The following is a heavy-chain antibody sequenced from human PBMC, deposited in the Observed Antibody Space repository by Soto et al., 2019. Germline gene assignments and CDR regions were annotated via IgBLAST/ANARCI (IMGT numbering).Heavy chain of an antibody. CDR2: INPTSDYT. CDR1: GYTLTRYY. Sequence: GAAVQASCTASGYTLTRYYMQWVRQAPGQGLEWMGMINPTSDYTNYAQKFQGRVTLTSDTSTSTVYMELSSLRSDDTAMYYFARGGPAITPLDCRAKGTSVPVYS. V-gene: IGHV1-46*01. CDR3: ARGGPAITPLDC. J-gene: IGHJ6*03. D-gene: IGHD2-21*01.